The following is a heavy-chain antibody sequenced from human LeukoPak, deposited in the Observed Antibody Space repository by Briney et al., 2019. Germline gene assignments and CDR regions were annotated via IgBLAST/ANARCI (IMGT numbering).Heavy chain of an antibody. Sequence: GESLQISFKGSGYRFTSYWIGWVRPMPGKGREWMGIIYPGDSDTRYSPSFQGQVTISADKSISTAYLQWSSLKASDTAMYYCARHGGETNYYFDYWGQGTLVTVSS. CDR2: IYPGDSDT. V-gene: IGHV5-51*01. D-gene: IGHD3-10*01. CDR1: GYRFTSYW. J-gene: IGHJ4*02. CDR3: ARHGGETNYYFDY.